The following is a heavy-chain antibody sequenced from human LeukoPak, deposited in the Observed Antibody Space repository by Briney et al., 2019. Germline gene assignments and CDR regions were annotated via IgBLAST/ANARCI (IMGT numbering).Heavy chain of an antibody. Sequence: PGGSLRLSCAASGFTFSSYAMHWVRQAPGKGLEWVAVISYDGSNKYYADSAKGRFTISRDNSKNTLYLQVNSLRAEDTAVYYCAREGTSGYYHLFDYWGQGTLVTVSS. V-gene: IGHV3-30*04. D-gene: IGHD3-22*01. CDR3: AREGTSGYYHLFDY. CDR2: ISYDGSNK. J-gene: IGHJ4*02. CDR1: GFTFSSYA.